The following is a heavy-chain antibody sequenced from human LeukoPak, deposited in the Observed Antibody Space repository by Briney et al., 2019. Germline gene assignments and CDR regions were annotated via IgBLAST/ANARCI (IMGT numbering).Heavy chain of an antibody. CDR3: ARAPFNSVGAKGITYWYFDL. J-gene: IGHJ2*01. CDR2: IKQDGSEK. D-gene: IGHD1-26*01. V-gene: IGHV3-7*01. Sequence: GGSLRLSCAASGFTFSSYWMSWVRQAPGKGLEWVANIKQDGSEKYYVDSVKGRFTISRDNAKNSLYLQMNSLRAGDTAVYYCARAPFNSVGAKGITYWYFDLWGRGTLVTVSS. CDR1: GFTFSSYW.